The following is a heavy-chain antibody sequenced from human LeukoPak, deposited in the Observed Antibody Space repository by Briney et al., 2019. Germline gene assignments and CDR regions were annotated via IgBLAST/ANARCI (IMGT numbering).Heavy chain of an antibody. CDR3: AKDRDEMATILDY. Sequence: PGGSLRLYCAASGFTFDDYAMHWVRQAPGKGLEWVSGISWNSGSIGYADSVKGRFTISRDNAKNSLYLQMNSLRAEDTALYYCAKDRDEMATILDYWGQGTLVTVSS. D-gene: IGHD5-24*01. CDR2: ISWNSGSI. CDR1: GFTFDDYA. V-gene: IGHV3-9*01. J-gene: IGHJ4*02.